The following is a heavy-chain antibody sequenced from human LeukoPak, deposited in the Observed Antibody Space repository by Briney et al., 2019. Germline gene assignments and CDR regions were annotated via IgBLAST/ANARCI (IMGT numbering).Heavy chain of an antibody. CDR2: INGDGSST. CDR1: GFIFNDYW. V-gene: IGHV3-74*01. Sequence: PGGFLRLSCAASGFIFNDYWMHWVRQAPGEGPLWLSRINGDGSSTSYTHSVQGRFIISRDNAKNTLYLQMNSLRAEDTAVYYCTRQWHTPSDYGGQGTLVTVSS. CDR3: TRQWHTPSDY. D-gene: IGHD6-19*01. J-gene: IGHJ4*02.